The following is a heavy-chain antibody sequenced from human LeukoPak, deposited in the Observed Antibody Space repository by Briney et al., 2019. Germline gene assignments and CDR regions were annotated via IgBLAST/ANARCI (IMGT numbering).Heavy chain of an antibody. V-gene: IGHV4-31*03. J-gene: IGHJ4*02. CDR1: GGSISSGGYY. CDR3: ASISSGSYREVDY. Sequence: SETLSLTCTVSGGSISSGGYYWSWIRQHPGKGLEWIGYIYYSGSTYYNPSLKSRVTISVDTSKNQFSLKLSSVTAADTAVYYCASISSGSYREVDYWGQGTLVTVSS. D-gene: IGHD1-26*01. CDR2: IYYSGST.